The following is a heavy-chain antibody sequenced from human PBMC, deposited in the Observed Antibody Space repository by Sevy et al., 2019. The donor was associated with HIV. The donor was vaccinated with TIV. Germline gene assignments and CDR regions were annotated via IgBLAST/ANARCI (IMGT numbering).Heavy chain of an antibody. D-gene: IGHD2-21*02. V-gene: IGHV1-69*13. CDR2: IIPVSGTT. J-gene: IGHJ4*02. CDR1: RDTFTNFV. CDR3: ARLDACGGACYYFDR. Sequence: ASVKVSCKASRDTFTNFVLTWVRQAPGQGLEWMGGIIPVSGTTNYAQKFQGRVTITADESTTTVYMEVSSLRSEETAIYYCARLDACGGACYYFDRWGQGTLVTVSS.